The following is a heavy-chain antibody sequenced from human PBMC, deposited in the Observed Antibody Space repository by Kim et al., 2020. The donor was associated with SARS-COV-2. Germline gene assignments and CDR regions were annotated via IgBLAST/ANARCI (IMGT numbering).Heavy chain of an antibody. V-gene: IGHV4-4*02. CDR3: ARVPNYDFWSGYYKNWFDP. J-gene: IGHJ5*02. CDR2: IYHSGST. Sequence: SETLSLTCAVSGGSISSSNWWSWVRQPPGKGLEWIGEIYHSGSTNYNPSLKSRVTISVDKSKNQFSLKLSSVTAADTAVYYCARVPNYDFWSGYYKNWFDPWGQGTLVTVSS. CDR1: GGSISSSNW. D-gene: IGHD3-3*01.